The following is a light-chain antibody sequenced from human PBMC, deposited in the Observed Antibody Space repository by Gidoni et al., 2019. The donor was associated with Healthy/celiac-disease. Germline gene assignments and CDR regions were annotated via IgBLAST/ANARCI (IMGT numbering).Light chain of an antibody. J-gene: IGLJ1*01. CDR2: EVS. Sequence: QSALTQPASVSGSPGQAITVSCTGTSSDVGGYNYVSWYQQHPGKAPKLMIYEVSNRPSGISNPFSGPKSGHTASLPLSRLQAEDEADYYCISSTRSSTLNVFGTGTKVTVL. CDR3: ISSTRSSTLNV. V-gene: IGLV2-14*01. CDR1: SSDVGGYNY.